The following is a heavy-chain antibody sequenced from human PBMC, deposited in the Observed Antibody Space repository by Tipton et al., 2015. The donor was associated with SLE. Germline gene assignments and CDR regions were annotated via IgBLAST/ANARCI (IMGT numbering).Heavy chain of an antibody. CDR2: INPYGSST. CDR1: GFTFSNYW. D-gene: IGHD5-18*01. Sequence: GSLRLSCAASGFTFSNYWMHWVRQAPGKGLVWVSRINPYGSSTNYADSVEGRFTISRDNAMNSVYLQMNSLRVEDTAVYYCARDTRDTAVPLFEYWGQGSLVTVSS. J-gene: IGHJ4*02. CDR3: ARDTRDTAVPLFEY. V-gene: IGHV3-74*01.